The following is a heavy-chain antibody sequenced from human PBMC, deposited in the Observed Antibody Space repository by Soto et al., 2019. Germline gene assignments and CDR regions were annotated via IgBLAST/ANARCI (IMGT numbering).Heavy chain of an antibody. V-gene: IGHV4-34*01. CDR2: INHSGST. CDR3: ARATLWFGSPGFDY. Sequence: PSETLSLTCAVYGGSFSGYYWSWIRQPPGKGLEWIVEINHSGSTNYNPSLKSRVTISVDTHKNQFSLKLSSVTAADTAVYYCARATLWFGSPGFDYGGQGTLVNVSS. J-gene: IGHJ4*02. CDR1: GGSFSGYY. D-gene: IGHD3-10*01.